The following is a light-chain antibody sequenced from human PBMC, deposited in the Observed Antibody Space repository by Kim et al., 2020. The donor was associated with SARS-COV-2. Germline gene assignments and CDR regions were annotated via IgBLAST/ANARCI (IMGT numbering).Light chain of an antibody. CDR1: SGHSSNA. CDR3: QTWGTGIWV. V-gene: IGLV4-69*01. Sequence: ASVKLTCTLSSGHSSNAITWHQHQPEKAPRYLMKVNSDGSHIKEDGISDRFSGSSSGAGRYLTISSLQSEDEADYYCQTWGTGIWVFGGGTKLTVL. J-gene: IGLJ3*02. CDR2: VNSDGSH.